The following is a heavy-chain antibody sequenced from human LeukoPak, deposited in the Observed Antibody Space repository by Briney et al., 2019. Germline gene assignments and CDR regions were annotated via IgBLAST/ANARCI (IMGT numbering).Heavy chain of an antibody. D-gene: IGHD2-2*02. CDR2: IYTSGDT. V-gene: IGHV3-53*01. CDR1: GFTVSTKY. Sequence: SGGSLRLSCAASGFTVSTKYMSWVRQAPGEGLEWVSTIYTSGDTYYAASVKGRFTIPRDDSKNTLYLQVNSLRAEDTAVYYCARGLYTTRHLNHFDYWGQGTLVTVSS. J-gene: IGHJ4*02. CDR3: ARGLYTTRHLNHFDY.